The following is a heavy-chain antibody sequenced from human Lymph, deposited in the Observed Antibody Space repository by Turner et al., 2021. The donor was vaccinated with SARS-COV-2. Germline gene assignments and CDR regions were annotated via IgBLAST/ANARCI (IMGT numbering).Heavy chain of an antibody. CDR3: ARETVNNWVDP. CDR2: IDYRVST. J-gene: IGHJ5*02. D-gene: IGHD2-21*02. V-gene: IGHV4-59*01. CDR1: GGSMNSNY. Sequence: QAQLQESGPRLVKPLDTLSLTCTVSGGSMNSNYWRWIRQPPGKRLEWIGYIDYRVSTNYNPYLESRVTISVDTSRNKFSLNLTSVTAADTAIYSCARETVNNWVDPWGQGTLVTVSS.